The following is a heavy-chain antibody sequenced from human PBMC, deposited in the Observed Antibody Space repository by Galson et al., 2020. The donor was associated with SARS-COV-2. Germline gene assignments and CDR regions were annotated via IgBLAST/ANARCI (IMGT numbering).Heavy chain of an antibody. D-gene: IGHD3-22*01. J-gene: IGHJ3*02. CDR2: IKSKTDGGTT. Sequence: GGSLRLSCAASGFTFSNAWMSWVRQAPGKGLEWVGRIKSKTDGGTTDYAAPVKGRFTISRDDSKNTLYLQMNSLKTEDTAVYYCTTPRRYDSSGEGAFDIWGQGTMVTVSS. CDR3: TTPRRYDSSGEGAFDI. V-gene: IGHV3-15*01. CDR1: GFTFSNAW.